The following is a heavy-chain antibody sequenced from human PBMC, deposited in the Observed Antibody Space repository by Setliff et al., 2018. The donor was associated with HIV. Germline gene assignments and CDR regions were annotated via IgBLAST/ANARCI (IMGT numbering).Heavy chain of an antibody. CDR2: INVGKGDT. CDR3: ARGALLAVFDFDH. CDR1: GYTFTTYS. J-gene: IGHJ4*01. D-gene: IGHD3-10*01. Sequence: ASVKVSCKASGYTFTTYSIHWVRQAPGQSLGWMGWINVGKGDTKYSQELQGRITITTDTSANTAYMELSGLRSDDTAVYFCARGALLAVFDFDHWGHGTLVTVSS. V-gene: IGHV1-3*01.